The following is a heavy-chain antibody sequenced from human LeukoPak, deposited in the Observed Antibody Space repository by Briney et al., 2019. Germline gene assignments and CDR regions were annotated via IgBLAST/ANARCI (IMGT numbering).Heavy chain of an antibody. V-gene: IGHV3-30*18. Sequence: PGRSLRLSCAASGFTFSSYGMHWVRQAPGKGLEWVAVISYDGSNKYYADSVKGRFTISRDNSKNTLYLQMNSLRAEDTAVYYCAKDCYSSGWWDKYYYYYYGMDVWGQGTTVTVSS. J-gene: IGHJ6*02. CDR3: AKDCYSSGWWDKYYYYYYGMDV. D-gene: IGHD6-19*01. CDR2: ISYDGSNK. CDR1: GFTFSSYG.